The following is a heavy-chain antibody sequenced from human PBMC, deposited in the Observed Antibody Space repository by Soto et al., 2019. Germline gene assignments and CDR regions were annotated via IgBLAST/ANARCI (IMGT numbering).Heavy chain of an antibody. D-gene: IGHD2-21*02. Sequence: GASVKVSCKSSGFTFNNFYLHWVRQAPGQGLEWMGIINPSGGSTSYAQKFLGRVTMTRGTSKSTVYMELSSLTSDDTAIYFCAYLYSFGDRSSFDYWGQGTLVTVSS. CDR3: AYLYSFGDRSSFDY. CDR2: INPSGGST. J-gene: IGHJ4*02. V-gene: IGHV1-46*02. CDR1: GFTFNNFY.